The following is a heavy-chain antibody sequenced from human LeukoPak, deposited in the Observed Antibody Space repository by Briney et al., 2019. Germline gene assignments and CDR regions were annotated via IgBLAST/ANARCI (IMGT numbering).Heavy chain of an antibody. Sequence: SETLSLTCTVSGGSVSSGSYYWSWIRQPPGTGLEWIGYIYYSGSTNYNPSLKSRVTISVDTSKNQFSLKLSSVTAADTAVYYCARDDGSGSYYNVGWFDPWGQGTLVTVSS. CDR3: ARDDGSGSYYNVGWFDP. V-gene: IGHV4-61*01. CDR2: IYYSGST. J-gene: IGHJ5*02. D-gene: IGHD3-10*01. CDR1: GGSVSSGSYY.